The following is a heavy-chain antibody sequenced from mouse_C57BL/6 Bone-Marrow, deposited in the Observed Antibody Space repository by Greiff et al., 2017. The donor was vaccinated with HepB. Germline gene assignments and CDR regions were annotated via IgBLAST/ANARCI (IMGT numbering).Heavy chain of an antibody. CDR2: ISSGGSYT. Sequence: EVMLVESGGDLVKPGGSLKLSCAASGFTFSSYGMSWVRQTPDKRLEWVATISSGGSYTYYPDSVKGRFTSSRDHAKNTLYLQMSSLKSEDTAMYYCARHRQLRLRGFAYWGQGTLVTVSA. CDR3: ARHRQLRLRGFAY. D-gene: IGHD3-2*02. CDR1: GFTFSSYG. J-gene: IGHJ3*01. V-gene: IGHV5-6*01.